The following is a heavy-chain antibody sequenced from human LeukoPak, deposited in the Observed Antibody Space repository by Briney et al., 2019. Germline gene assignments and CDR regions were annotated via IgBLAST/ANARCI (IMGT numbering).Heavy chain of an antibody. J-gene: IGHJ4*02. Sequence: GESLKISCTGSGYSFTSYWIAWVRQMPGKGLEWMGIIYPGDSDTRYSPSFQGQVTISADKSISTAYLQWSSLKASDTAMYYCATYGRVRGVIFDYWGQETLVTVSS. CDR2: IYPGDSDT. V-gene: IGHV5-51*01. CDR3: ATYGRVRGVIFDY. CDR1: GYSFTSYW. D-gene: IGHD3-10*01.